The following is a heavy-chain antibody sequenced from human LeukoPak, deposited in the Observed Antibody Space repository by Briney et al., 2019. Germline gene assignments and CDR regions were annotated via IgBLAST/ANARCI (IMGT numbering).Heavy chain of an antibody. D-gene: IGHD6-13*01. CDR2: ISGFNGNA. J-gene: IGHJ4*02. CDR1: GYSFTNCG. CDR3: ARDERSAAAGSAYYLDS. Sequence: ASVKVSCKASGYSFTNCGISWVRQAPGQGLEWMGWISGFNGNANFAPKLQDRVTLTTDASTSTAYMELRSMRSDDTAVYYCARDERSAAAGSAYYLDSWGQGTLVTVSS. V-gene: IGHV1-18*01.